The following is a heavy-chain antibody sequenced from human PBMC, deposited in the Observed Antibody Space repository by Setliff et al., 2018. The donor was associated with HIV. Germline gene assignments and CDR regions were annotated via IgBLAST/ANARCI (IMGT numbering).Heavy chain of an antibody. D-gene: IGHD3-22*01. CDR3: TRDMYYYDSSGYYGSYYYHGMDV. J-gene: IGHJ6*02. CDR1: GFTFGDYA. Sequence: GVLRLSCTASGFTFGDYAMSWFRQAPGKGLEWVGCIRSKAYGGTTEYAASVKGRFTISRDDSKSIAYLQMNSLKTEDTAVYYCTRDMYYYDSSGYYGSYYYHGMDVWGQGTTVTVSS. CDR2: IRSKAYGGTT. V-gene: IGHV3-49*03.